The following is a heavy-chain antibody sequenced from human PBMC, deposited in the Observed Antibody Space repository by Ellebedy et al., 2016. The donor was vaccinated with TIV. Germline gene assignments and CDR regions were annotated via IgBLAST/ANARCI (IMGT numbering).Heavy chain of an antibody. CDR2: INPKSGGS. CDR3: AKDLGGVRGAYDS. J-gene: IGHJ4*02. CDR1: GYTLTGYY. V-gene: IGHV1-2*04. Sequence: AASVKVSCKASGYTLTGYYLHWVRQAPGQGLEWMGWINPKSGGSSLAQKFPGWVTLTRDTSLNTAYMEVSSLKSDDTAVYFCAKDLGGVRGAYDSWGQGTLVTVSS. D-gene: IGHD3-10*01.